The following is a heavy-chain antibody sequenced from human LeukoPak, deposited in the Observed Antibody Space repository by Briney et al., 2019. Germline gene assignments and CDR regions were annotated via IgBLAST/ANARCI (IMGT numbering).Heavy chain of an antibody. J-gene: IGHJ3*02. D-gene: IGHD3-22*01. Sequence: SETLSLTCTVSGGSISSSNYDWGWIRQPPGKGLEWIGNIYYSWNTYSWNTFYNLSLKSRVTISIDTSKNQFSLKLNSVTAADTAVYYCARHLRDDSSGYPDAFDIWGQGTMVTVSS. CDR2: IYYSWNTYSWNT. CDR3: ARHLRDDSSGYPDAFDI. CDR1: GGSISSSNYD. V-gene: IGHV4-39*01.